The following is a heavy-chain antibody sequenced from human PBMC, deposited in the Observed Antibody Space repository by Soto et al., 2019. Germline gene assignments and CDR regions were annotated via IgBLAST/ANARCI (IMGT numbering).Heavy chain of an antibody. Sequence: QLHLVQSGAVVKKPGASVTVSCSASGYPVTAYYMHWVRQAPGRGLEWMGGINPATGAAKYTQTFQGRVTVTRDTSTSTVFMELGGLPSGDTAGFYCARGGGVGVAGSAAFDMWGQGTLVTVSS. CDR2: INPATGAA. CDR3: ARGGGVGVAGSAAFDM. D-gene: IGHD3-3*01. V-gene: IGHV1-2*02. J-gene: IGHJ3*02. CDR1: GYPVTAYY.